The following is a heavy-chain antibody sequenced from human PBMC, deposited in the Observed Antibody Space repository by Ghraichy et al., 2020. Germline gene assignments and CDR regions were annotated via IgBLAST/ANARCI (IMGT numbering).Heavy chain of an antibody. CDR1: GFTFSSYS. CDR3: AGYYYYYYGMEV. V-gene: IGHV3-48*01. D-gene: IGHD5-12*01. CDR2: ISSSSTTI. J-gene: IGHJ6*02. Sequence: LSLTCAASGFTFSSYSMNWVRQAPGKGLEWVSYISSSSTTIYYADSVKGRFTISRDNAKNSLYLQMNSLRAEDTAVYYCAGYYYYYYGMEVWGQGTTVTVSS.